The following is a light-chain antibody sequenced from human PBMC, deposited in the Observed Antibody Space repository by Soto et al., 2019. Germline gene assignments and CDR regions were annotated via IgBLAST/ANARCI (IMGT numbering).Light chain of an antibody. Sequence: QSALTQPPSASGSPGQSVTISCTGTISDIGNYIYVSWYQQYPGKAPKLILYEVTKRPPGVPDRFSGSKSGNTASLTVSGLRPEDEGDYYCSSYAGSNSYVFGTGTKLTVL. CDR1: ISDIGNYIY. V-gene: IGLV2-8*01. J-gene: IGLJ1*01. CDR3: SSYAGSNSYV. CDR2: EVT.